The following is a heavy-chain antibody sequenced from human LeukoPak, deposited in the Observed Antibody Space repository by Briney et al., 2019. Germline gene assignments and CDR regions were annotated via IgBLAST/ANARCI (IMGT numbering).Heavy chain of an antibody. Sequence: GGSLRLSCAASGFTFSNYGMSWVRQAPGKGLVWVSRINNDGSSTAYADSVKGRFTMSRDNDKNTLYLQMNSLRAEDTAVYYCTRNGLYTTWPIDYWGQGTLVTVSS. V-gene: IGHV3-74*01. D-gene: IGHD2-2*01. CDR2: INNDGSST. CDR1: GFTFSNYG. CDR3: TRNGLYTTWPIDY. J-gene: IGHJ4*02.